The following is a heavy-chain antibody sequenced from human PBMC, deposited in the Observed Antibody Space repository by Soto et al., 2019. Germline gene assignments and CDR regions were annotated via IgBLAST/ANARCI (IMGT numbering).Heavy chain of an antibody. CDR2: IIPIFGTA. CDR1: GGTFSSHA. D-gene: IGHD1-26*01. Sequence: GASVKVSCKASGGTFSSHAISWVRQAPGQGLEWMGGIIPIFGTANYVQKFQGRVTISVDKSTSTAYMEVRSLRSEDTALYYCARGWETVGTTTPFAYWGQGTPVTVSS. CDR3: ARGWETVGTTTPFAY. J-gene: IGHJ4*02. V-gene: IGHV1-69*06.